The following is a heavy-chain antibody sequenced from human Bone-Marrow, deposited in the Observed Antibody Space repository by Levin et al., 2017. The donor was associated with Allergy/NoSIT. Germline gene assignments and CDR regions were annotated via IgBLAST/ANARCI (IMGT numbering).Heavy chain of an antibody. CDR1: GFTFSGYA. CDR2: ISGNGRTT. V-gene: IGHV3-23*01. J-gene: IGHJ4*02. D-gene: IGHD2-2*01. Sequence: GESLKISCAASGFTFSGYAMSWVRQAPGKGLEWVSAISGNGRTTNYADSVKGRFTISRDNSKNTLFLQMNSLRNDDTAVYFCVREADCTSTSCYYFDSWGQGILVTVSS. CDR3: VREADCTSTSCYYFDS.